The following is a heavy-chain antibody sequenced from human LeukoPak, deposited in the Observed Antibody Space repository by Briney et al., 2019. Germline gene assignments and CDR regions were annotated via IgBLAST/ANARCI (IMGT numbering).Heavy chain of an antibody. Sequence: GGSLRLSCAASGFTFSNSWMYWVRQAPGKGLVWVSRINSDGSSTTYADSVKGRFTISRDNAKNTPYLQMNSLRAEDTAVYYCARSMSIAVSRNSNFDYWGQGILVTVSS. V-gene: IGHV3-74*01. D-gene: IGHD6-19*01. CDR2: INSDGSST. CDR3: ARSMSIAVSRNSNFDY. CDR1: GFTFSNSW. J-gene: IGHJ4*02.